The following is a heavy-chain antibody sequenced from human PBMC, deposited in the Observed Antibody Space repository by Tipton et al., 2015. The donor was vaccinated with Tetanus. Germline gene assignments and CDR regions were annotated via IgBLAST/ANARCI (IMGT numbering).Heavy chain of an antibody. CDR2: IYPSDSDT. CDR3: ASRERFYSSGPYNS. V-gene: IGHV5-51*03. Sequence: VQLVQSGAEVKKPGESLKISCKGSGYSFNNYWIAWVRQMPGKGLEWVGIIYPSDSDTQYSPSFQGQVTISADKSISTAYLQWSSLKASDTAMYYCASRERFYSSGPYNSWGQGTLVTVSS. CDR1: GYSFNNYW. J-gene: IGHJ5*02. D-gene: IGHD3-22*01.